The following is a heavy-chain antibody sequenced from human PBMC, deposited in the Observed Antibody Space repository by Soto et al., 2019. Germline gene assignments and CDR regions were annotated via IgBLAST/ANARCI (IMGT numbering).Heavy chain of an antibody. Sequence: QVQLVQSGAEVKKPGSSVKVSCKASGGIFSTYAISWLRQAPGQGLECMGGIIPIFGTPNYAQRFQGRVTITADESTSQAYMELSRLRSEDTAVYYCARDRDDYGSGNYYNRIDFWGQGTLVTVSS. V-gene: IGHV1-69*01. CDR2: IIPIFGTP. CDR1: GGIFSTYA. J-gene: IGHJ4*02. CDR3: ARDRDDYGSGNYYNRIDF. D-gene: IGHD3-10*01.